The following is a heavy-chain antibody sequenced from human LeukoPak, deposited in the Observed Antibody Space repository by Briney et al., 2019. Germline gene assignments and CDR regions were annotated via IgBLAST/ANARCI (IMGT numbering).Heavy chain of an antibody. CDR1: GYTLTELS. V-gene: IGHV1-24*01. D-gene: IGHD3-10*01. J-gene: IGHJ3*02. Sequence: GASVNVSCKVSGYTLTELSMHWVRQAPGKGLEWMGGFDPEDGETIYAQKFQGRVTMTEDTSTDTAYMELSSLRSEDTAVYYCATRWGMVQGDDRSRDAFDIWGQGTMVTVSS. CDR3: ATRWGMVQGDDRSRDAFDI. CDR2: FDPEDGET.